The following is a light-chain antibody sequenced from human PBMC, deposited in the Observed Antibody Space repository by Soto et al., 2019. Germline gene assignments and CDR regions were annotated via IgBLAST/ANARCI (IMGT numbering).Light chain of an antibody. Sequence: QSALTQPASVSGSPGQSITIAGTGTSSDIGGYNFVSWYQQHPGKAHKLLIYDVGNRPSGVSNRFSGSKSGNTASLTISGLQAEDEAHYYCNSYRTVSTYVFGTGTKVTVL. V-gene: IGLV2-14*01. J-gene: IGLJ1*01. CDR2: DVG. CDR3: NSYRTVSTYV. CDR1: SSDIGGYNF.